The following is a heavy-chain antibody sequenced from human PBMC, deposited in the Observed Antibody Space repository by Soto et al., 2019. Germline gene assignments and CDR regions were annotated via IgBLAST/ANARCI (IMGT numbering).Heavy chain of an antibody. Sequence: QVQLVQSGAEVKKPGASVKVSCKASGYTFTGYYMHLVRQAPGQGLEGMGWINPNSGGTNYAQKFQGWVTMTMDTSIRTAYRELSRLRSADTAVYYCARGLWGRGVWFGELLHFDYWGQGTMVTVSS. CDR2: INPNSGGT. CDR1: GYTFTGYY. J-gene: IGHJ4*02. D-gene: IGHD3-10*01. V-gene: IGHV1-2*04. CDR3: ARGLWGRGVWFGELLHFDY.